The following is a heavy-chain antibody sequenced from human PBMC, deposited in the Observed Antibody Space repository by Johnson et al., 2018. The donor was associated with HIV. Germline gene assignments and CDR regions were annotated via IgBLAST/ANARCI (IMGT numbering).Heavy chain of an antibody. CDR2: ISSNGGST. Sequence: VQLMESGGGLVQPGGSLRLSCAASGFTFSSYAMHWVRQAPGKGLEYVSAISSNGGSTYYANSVKGSFTISRDNSKNTLYLQMGSLRAEDMAVYYCARDNYYDSSGSPAFDIWGQGTMVTVSS. CDR3: ARDNYYDSSGSPAFDI. V-gene: IGHV3-64*01. D-gene: IGHD3-22*01. CDR1: GFTFSSYA. J-gene: IGHJ3*02.